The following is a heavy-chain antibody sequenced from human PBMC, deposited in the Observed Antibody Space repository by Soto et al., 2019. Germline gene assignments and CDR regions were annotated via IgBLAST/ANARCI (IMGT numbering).Heavy chain of an antibody. CDR2: IYYSGST. D-gene: IGHD6-13*01. CDR1: GGSISSGGNY. J-gene: IGHJ6*02. Sequence: QVQLQESGPGLVKPSQTLSLTCSVSGGSISSGGNYWNWIRQHPGKGLEWIGYIYYSGSTYYNPSLKSRVTISVDTSKNQFSLKMSSVIAADTAVYYCARDPSIADFYGMDVWGQGPTVTVSS. CDR3: ARDPSIADFYGMDV. V-gene: IGHV4-31*03.